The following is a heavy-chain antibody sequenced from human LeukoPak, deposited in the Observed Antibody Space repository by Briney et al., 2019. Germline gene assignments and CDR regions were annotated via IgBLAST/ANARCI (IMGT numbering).Heavy chain of an antibody. D-gene: IGHD1-7*01. Sequence: SETLSLTCTVSGGSISSSSYYWSWIRQPPGKGLEWIGYIYYSGSTNYNPSLKSRVTISVDTSKNQFSLKLSSVTAADTAVYYCARDNWNYGSSMDVWGQGTTVTVSS. CDR2: IYYSGST. CDR3: ARDNWNYGSSMDV. CDR1: GGSISSSSYY. J-gene: IGHJ6*02. V-gene: IGHV4-61*01.